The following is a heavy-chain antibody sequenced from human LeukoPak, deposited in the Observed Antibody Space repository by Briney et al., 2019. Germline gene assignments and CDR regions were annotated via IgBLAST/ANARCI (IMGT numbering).Heavy chain of an antibody. D-gene: IGHD1-26*01. CDR3: ARVSGSGSTHLDYHYGMDV. CDR2: ITGSGDNT. J-gene: IGHJ6*02. CDR1: GFSFSTYA. Sequence: GGSLRLSYAASGFSFSTYAMSWVRQAPGKGLEWVSDITGSGDNTNYAGSVKGRFTISRDNSKRTLYLQVDGLRVGDTAVYYCARVSGSGSTHLDYHYGMDVWGQGTTVTV. V-gene: IGHV3-23*01.